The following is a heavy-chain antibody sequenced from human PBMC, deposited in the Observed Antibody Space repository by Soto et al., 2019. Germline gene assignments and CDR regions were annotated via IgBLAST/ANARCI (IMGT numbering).Heavy chain of an antibody. CDR2: IKQDGSAK. D-gene: IGHD3-16*01. V-gene: IGHV3-7*03. CDR3: ATDGAKFYGMDV. J-gene: IGHJ6*02. Sequence: GGSLRLSCAASGLTFSNYWMNWVRQAPGKGLEWVANIKQDGSAKYYLDSVKGRFTISRDNAKNSLYLQMNSLRADDTAVYYCATDGAKFYGMDVRSHGTTITVSS. CDR1: GLTFSNYW.